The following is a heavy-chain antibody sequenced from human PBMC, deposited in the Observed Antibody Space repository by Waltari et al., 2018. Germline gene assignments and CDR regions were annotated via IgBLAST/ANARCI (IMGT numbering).Heavy chain of an antibody. J-gene: IGHJ5*02. CDR2: MNQCGST. V-gene: IGHV4-34*01. CDR1: GGSFSGYY. CDR3: ARHRSNPGIVVVPAAIGEFDP. Sequence: QVQLQQWGAGLLKPSETLSLTCAVYGGSFSGYYWSWIRQPPGKGLGWIGEMNQCGSTNYNPSLKSRVTRSVDTSKNQFSLKLCSVTAADTAVYYCARHRSNPGIVVVPAAIGEFDPWGQGTLVTVSS. D-gene: IGHD2-2*02.